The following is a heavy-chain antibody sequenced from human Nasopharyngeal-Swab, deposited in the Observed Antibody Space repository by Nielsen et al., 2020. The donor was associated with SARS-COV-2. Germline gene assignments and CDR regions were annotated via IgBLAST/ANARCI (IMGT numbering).Heavy chain of an antibody. CDR1: GFIFSDSA. J-gene: IGHJ4*02. Sequence: GGSLRLSCAASGFIFSDSAIHWVRQASGKGLEWVGRIRSKGNSYATEYAASVEGRFTISRDDSKNTAYLQMNSLMTEDTAVYYCSRCGGSCYTGKDYWDQGTLVTVSS. V-gene: IGHV3-73*01. D-gene: IGHD2-15*01. CDR3: SRCGGSCYTGKDY. CDR2: IRSKGNSYAT.